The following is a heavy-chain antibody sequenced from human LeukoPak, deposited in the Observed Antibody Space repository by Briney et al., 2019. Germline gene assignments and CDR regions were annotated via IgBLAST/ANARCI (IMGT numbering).Heavy chain of an antibody. D-gene: IGHD3-16*02. CDR1: GYSISSGYY. CDR3: ARYVWGSYPTFEDY. V-gene: IGHV4-38-2*02. J-gene: IGHJ4*02. CDR2: IFHSGST. Sequence: SETLSLTCTVSGYSISSGYYWGWIRLPPGKGLEWIGNIFHSGSTYYNPSLKSRVTISVDTSKNQFSLRLSSVTAADTAVYYRARYVWGSYPTFEDYWGQGTLVTVSS.